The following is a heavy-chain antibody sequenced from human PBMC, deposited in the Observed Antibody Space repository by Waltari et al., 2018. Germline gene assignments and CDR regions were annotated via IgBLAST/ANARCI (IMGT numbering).Heavy chain of an antibody. J-gene: IGHJ4*02. CDR3: ARGFPVTWELHLFAY. CDR2: ISSSSSYI. D-gene: IGHD1-26*01. V-gene: IGHV3-21*01. CDR1: GFAFSRHR. Sequence: EGQLEEAGGGLVKAGGGVRLSCAAAGFAFSRHRQSWRREGPGQGLEWVSSISSSSSYIYYADSVKCRFTISRDNAKTSLYLQMNSLRAEDTAVYYCARGFPVTWELHLFAYWGQGTLVTVSS.